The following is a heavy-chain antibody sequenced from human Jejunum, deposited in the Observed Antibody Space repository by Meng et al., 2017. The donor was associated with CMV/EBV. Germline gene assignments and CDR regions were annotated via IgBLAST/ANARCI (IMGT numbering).Heavy chain of an antibody. CDR3: ARGEGVPPGE. CDR2: MHSGRDT. V-gene: IGHV3-66*01. J-gene: IGHJ4*02. CDR1: GFSGSDSY. Sequence: VETGRGWVSRERSLRLSCACSGFSGSDSYMKWVRQAPEKGLEWVSVMHSGRDTYYAESVKGRFTISRDDSKNTIYLQMNNLKTGDTALYFCARGEGVPPGEWGQGTLVTVSS. D-gene: IGHD3-10*01.